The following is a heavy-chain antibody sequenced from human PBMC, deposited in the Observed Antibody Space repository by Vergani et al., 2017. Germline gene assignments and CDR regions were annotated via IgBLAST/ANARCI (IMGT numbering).Heavy chain of an antibody. CDR3: ARLSYDTTPYLQGGYDC. Sequence: EVQLLQSGGGVIQPGGSVRLSCAASGFTFSACPMTWVRQAPGKGLEWVSAISARYPSTSYADSVKGRFTISRDNSKNMLYLQMNSLRAEDTAVYYCARLSYDTTPYLQGGYDCWGQGTLVSVSS. CDR1: GFTFSACP. CDR2: ISARYPST. J-gene: IGHJ4*02. V-gene: IGHV3-23*01. D-gene: IGHD3-22*01.